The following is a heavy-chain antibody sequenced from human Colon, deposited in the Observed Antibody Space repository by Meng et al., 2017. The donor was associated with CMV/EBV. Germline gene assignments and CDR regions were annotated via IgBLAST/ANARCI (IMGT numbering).Heavy chain of an antibody. CDR3: GKNRVES. CDR2: IKQDGSEQ. J-gene: IGHJ4*02. V-gene: IGHV3-7*01. CDR1: GFSFSNFW. Sequence: GESLKISCAASGFSFSNFWMSWVRQAPGKGLEWVANIKQDGSEQFYADSVKGRFTISRDNAKNSLYLQMNSLTAGDTALYYCGKNRVESWGQGTLVTVFS. D-gene: IGHD3-10*01.